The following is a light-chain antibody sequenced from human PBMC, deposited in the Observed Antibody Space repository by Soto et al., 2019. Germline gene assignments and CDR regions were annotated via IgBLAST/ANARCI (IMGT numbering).Light chain of an antibody. CDR2: NSS. J-gene: IGKJ1*01. Sequence: EIVLTQSPGTLSLSLGERATLSCRASQSVRSNYLAWYQQKPGQAPRLLIYNSSTRATGIPDRFSGSGSGTDFTLTISRLEPEDFALYYCQQYRDLPQTFGQGTQVEIK. CDR3: QQYRDLPQT. CDR1: QSVRSNY. V-gene: IGKV3-20*01.